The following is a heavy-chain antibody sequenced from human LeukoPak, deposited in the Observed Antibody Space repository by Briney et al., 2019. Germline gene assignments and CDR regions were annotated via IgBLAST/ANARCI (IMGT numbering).Heavy chain of an antibody. V-gene: IGHV4-4*07. D-gene: IGHD4-23*01. J-gene: IGHJ4*02. Sequence: PSGTLSLTCTLSVGSLNNYWSWIRPPARQGPEWIGRIYSSGSTNYNPSLTSRVSMSLDTSKNQFSLKLTSVTAADTAVYYCARGGKATVVTMWGQGILVTVSS. CDR2: IYSSGST. CDR3: ARGGKATVVTM. CDR1: VGSLNNY.